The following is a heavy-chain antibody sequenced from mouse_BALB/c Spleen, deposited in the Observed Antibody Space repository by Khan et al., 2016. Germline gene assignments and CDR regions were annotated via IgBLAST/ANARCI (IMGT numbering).Heavy chain of an antibody. D-gene: IGHD1-1*01. J-gene: IGHJ3*01. CDR1: AYSITSDYA. Sequence: VQLKESGPGLVKPSQSLSLTCTVTAYSITSDYAWNWIRQFPGDKLEWMAYIHYSGGTSYNPSLKSRISITRDTSKNQFFLQLNSVTAEDTATYYGARDYYGSSFFDYWGQGTLVTVSA. CDR3: ARDYYGSSFFDY. CDR2: IHYSGGT. V-gene: IGHV3-2*02.